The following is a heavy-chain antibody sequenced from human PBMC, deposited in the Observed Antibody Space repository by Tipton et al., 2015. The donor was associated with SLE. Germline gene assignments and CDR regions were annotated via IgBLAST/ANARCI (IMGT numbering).Heavy chain of an antibody. Sequence: LRLSCAVSGYSISSNYYWGWIRQPPGKGLEWIGTIYHSGSTYYSPSLKSRVTISTDKSKNQFSLKLSSVTAADTAVYYCARAPITIFGVVDAFDIWGQGTMVTVSS. D-gene: IGHD3-3*01. CDR2: IYHSGST. CDR1: GYSISSNYY. J-gene: IGHJ3*02. V-gene: IGHV4-38-2*01. CDR3: ARAPITIFGVVDAFDI.